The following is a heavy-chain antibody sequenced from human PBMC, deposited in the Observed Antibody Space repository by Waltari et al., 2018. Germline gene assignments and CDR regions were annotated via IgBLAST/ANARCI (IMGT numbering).Heavy chain of an antibody. J-gene: IGHJ4*02. CDR3: VRGNIGGSGWPKNYDY. D-gene: IGHD6-19*01. CDR1: GFTFSNYW. Sequence: EVQLVESGGGLVQPGGSLRLSCAASGFTFSNYWMSWVRQAPGGGLEWVARVEQDENKKYYVESGRGRFTVSRDNAKNSLYLQMNNLRAEDTALYYCVRGNIGGSGWPKNYDYWGQGTLVTVSS. CDR2: VEQDENKK. V-gene: IGHV3-7*01.